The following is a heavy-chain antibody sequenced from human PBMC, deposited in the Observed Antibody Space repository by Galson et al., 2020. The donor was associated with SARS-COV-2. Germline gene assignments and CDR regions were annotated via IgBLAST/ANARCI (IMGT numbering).Heavy chain of an antibody. CDR2: IYHSGST. J-gene: IGHJ4*02. CDR3: ARQNGGNSDFDY. D-gene: IGHD2-21*02. V-gene: IGHV4-38-2*02. Sequence: ASETLSLTCTVSGYSISSGYYWGWIRQPPGKGLEWIGSIYHSGSTYYNPSLKSRVTISVDTSKNQFSLKLSSVTAADTAVYYCARQNGGNSDFDYWGQGTLVTVSS. CDR1: GYSISSGYY.